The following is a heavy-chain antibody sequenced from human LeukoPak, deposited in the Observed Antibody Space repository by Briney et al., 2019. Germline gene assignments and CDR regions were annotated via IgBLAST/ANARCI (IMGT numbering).Heavy chain of an antibody. D-gene: IGHD6-13*01. CDR3: AKVGSSWLSYFDY. CDR2: ISSSSSYI. J-gene: IGHJ4*02. V-gene: IGHV3-21*04. Sequence: TPGGSLRLSCAASGFTFSSYSMNWVRQAPGKGLEWVSSISSSSSYIYYADSVKGRFTISRDNSKNTLYLQMNSLRAEDTAVYYCAKVGSSWLSYFDYWGQGTLVTVSS. CDR1: GFTFSSYS.